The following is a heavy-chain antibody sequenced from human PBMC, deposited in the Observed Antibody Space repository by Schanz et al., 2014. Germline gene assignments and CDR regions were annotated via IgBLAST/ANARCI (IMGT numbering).Heavy chain of an antibody. CDR2: INSNSGIT. Sequence: QVQLVQSGAEVKNPGASVKVSCKASGYTFINSDINWVRQAPGQGLEWMGWINSNSGITNYAQKFQGRVTMTRDTSISTAYMVLSRLRSDDTAVYYCAREEGTTAELGYWGQGTLVTVSS. V-gene: IGHV1-2*02. CDR1: GYTFINSD. D-gene: IGHD4-17*01. CDR3: AREEGTTAELGY. J-gene: IGHJ4*02.